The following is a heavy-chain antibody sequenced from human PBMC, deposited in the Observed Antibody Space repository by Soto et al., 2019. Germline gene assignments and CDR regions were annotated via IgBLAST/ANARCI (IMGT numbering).Heavy chain of an antibody. J-gene: IGHJ3*02. V-gene: IGHV3-21*01. CDR3: ARWYYDILTGYSDAFDI. CDR2: ISSSSSYI. D-gene: IGHD3-9*01. Sequence: EVQLVESGGGLVKPGGSLRLSCAASGFTFSSYSMNWVRQAPGKGLEWVSSISSSSSYIYYADSVKGRFTISRDNAKNSLYRQMNSLRAEYTAVYYCARWYYDILTGYSDAFDIWGQGTMVTVSS. CDR1: GFTFSSYS.